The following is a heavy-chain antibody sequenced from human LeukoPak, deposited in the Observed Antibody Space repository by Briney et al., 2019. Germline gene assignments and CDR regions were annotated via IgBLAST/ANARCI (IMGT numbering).Heavy chain of an antibody. CDR1: GFTFWNYA. J-gene: IGHJ4*02. D-gene: IGHD3-9*01. CDR3: AKDIRDYEVLTGSGGIDY. CDR2: ISGSGGNT. Sequence: PGGSLRLSCAASGFTFWNYAMTWVRQAPGKGLEWVSGISGSGGNTYYADSLKGRFTISRDNSKSTLFLQMNSLRAEDTAVYFCAKDIRDYEVLTGSGGIDYWGQGTLVTVDS. V-gene: IGHV3-23*01.